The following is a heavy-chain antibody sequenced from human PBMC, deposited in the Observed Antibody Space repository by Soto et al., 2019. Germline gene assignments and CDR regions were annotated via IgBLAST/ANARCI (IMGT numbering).Heavy chain of an antibody. Sequence: AASVNVSCKASGATFSSYAISWVRQAPGQGLEWMGGIIPIFGTANYAQKFQGRVTITADKSTSTAYMELSSLRSEDTAVYYCARDRNNKLELVGWFDAWGQGTRVTV. V-gene: IGHV1-69*06. J-gene: IGHJ5*02. CDR2: IIPIFGTA. CDR1: GATFSSYA. CDR3: ARDRNNKLELVGWFDA. D-gene: IGHD1-7*01.